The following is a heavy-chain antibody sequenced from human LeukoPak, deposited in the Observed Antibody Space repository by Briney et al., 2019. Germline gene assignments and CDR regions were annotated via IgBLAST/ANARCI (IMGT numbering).Heavy chain of an antibody. CDR2: INEDETQK. J-gene: IGHJ4*02. V-gene: IGHV3-7*01. CDR3: TTSSRFWGQSDS. D-gene: IGHD3-16*01. Sequence: GGSLTVTCAASGFTFSRSWMTWVRQAPGKGLEWVANINEDETQKYYVDSVKGGFSISRDNAKTSVYLQMDSLRADDTAIYYCTTSSRFWGQSDSWGQGTLIIVSA. CDR1: GFTFSRSW.